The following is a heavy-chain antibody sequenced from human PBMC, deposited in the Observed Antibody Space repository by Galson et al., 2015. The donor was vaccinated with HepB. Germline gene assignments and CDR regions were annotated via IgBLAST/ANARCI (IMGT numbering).Heavy chain of an antibody. Sequence: SLRLSCAASGFTFDDYAMHWVRQAPGKGLEWVSGISWNSGRIGYADSVKGRFAISRDSAKNSLYLQMNSLRAEDTALYYCAENSNRVTGAEHFQHWGQGTLVTVSS. J-gene: IGHJ1*01. V-gene: IGHV3-9*01. CDR3: AENSNRVTGAEHFQH. CDR1: GFTFDDYA. D-gene: IGHD1-20*01. CDR2: ISWNSGRI.